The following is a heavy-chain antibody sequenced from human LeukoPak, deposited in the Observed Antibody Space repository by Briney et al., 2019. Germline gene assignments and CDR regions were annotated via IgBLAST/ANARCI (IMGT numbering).Heavy chain of an antibody. D-gene: IGHD3-10*01. J-gene: IGHJ4*02. Sequence: GGSPRLSCAASGFTFSSYSMNWVRQAPGKGLEWVSSISSSSSYIYYAGSVKGRFTISRDNAKNPLYLQMNSLRAEDTAVYYCARVGYGSTFYFDYWGQGTLVTVSS. CDR3: ARVGYGSTFYFDY. CDR1: GFTFSSYS. CDR2: ISSSSSYI. V-gene: IGHV3-21*01.